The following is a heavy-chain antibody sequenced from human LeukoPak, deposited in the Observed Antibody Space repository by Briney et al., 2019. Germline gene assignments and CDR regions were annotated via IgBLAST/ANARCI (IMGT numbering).Heavy chain of an antibody. J-gene: IGHJ4*02. D-gene: IGHD3-10*01. V-gene: IGHV4-59*08. CDR2: IYYSGST. Sequence: SETLSLTCTISGGSISSYYWSWIRQPPGKGLEWIGYIYYSGSTNYNPSLKSRVTISVDTSKNQFSLKLSSVTAADTAVYYCARHVADYYGSGTGFDYWGQGTLVTVSS. CDR1: GGSISSYY. CDR3: ARHVADYYGSGTGFDY.